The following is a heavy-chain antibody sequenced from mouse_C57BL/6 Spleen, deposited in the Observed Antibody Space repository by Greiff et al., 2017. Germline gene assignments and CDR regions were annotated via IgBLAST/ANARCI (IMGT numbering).Heavy chain of an antibody. CDR3: AREGAYHYAMDY. V-gene: IGHV3-6*01. Sequence: DVKLQESGPGLVKPSQSLSLTCSVTGYSITSGYYWNWIRQFPGNKLEWMGYISYDGSNNYNPSLKNRISITRDTSKNQFFLKLNSVTTEDTATYYCAREGAYHYAMDYWGQGTSVTVSS. CDR2: ISYDGSN. J-gene: IGHJ4*01. D-gene: IGHD1-3*01. CDR1: GYSITSGYY.